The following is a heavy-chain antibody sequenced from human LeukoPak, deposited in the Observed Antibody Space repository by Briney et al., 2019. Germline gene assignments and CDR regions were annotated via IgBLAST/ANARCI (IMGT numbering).Heavy chain of an antibody. Sequence: GGSLRLPCAASGFTFSSYWMHWVRRAPGKGLVWVSRINSDGSSTSYADSVKGRFTISRDNAKNTLYLQMNSLRAEDTAVYYCARAVRWELLYYYYYMDVWGKGTTVTVSS. V-gene: IGHV3-74*01. CDR1: GFTFSSYW. D-gene: IGHD1-26*01. CDR3: ARAVRWELLYYYYYMDV. J-gene: IGHJ6*03. CDR2: INSDGSST.